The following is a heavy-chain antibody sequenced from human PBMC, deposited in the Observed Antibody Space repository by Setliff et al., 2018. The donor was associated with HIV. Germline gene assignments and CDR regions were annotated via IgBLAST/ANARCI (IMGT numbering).Heavy chain of an antibody. CDR1: VGSLRSYY. CDR2: INYSGST. V-gene: IGHV4-34*01. D-gene: IGHD3-3*01. J-gene: IGHJ6*02. CDR3: AGESDCSSARCQAALEWLEWNYYYGMDV. Sequence: PSETLSLTCGVYVGSLRSYYWSWIRQSPGKGLEWIGEINYSGSTNYNPSLKSRFTISRDNAKNSLYLQMNSLRAEDTAVYYCAGESDCSSARCQAALEWLEWNYYYGMDVWGQGTTVTVSS.